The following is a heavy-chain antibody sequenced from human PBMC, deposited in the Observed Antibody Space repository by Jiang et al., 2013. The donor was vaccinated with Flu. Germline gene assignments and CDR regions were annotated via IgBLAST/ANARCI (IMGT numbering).Heavy chain of an antibody. CDR3: ARDPLGRTVSFYDTTGHDA. J-gene: IGHJ5*01. CDR2: INWIGDST. V-gene: IGHV3-20*04. Sequence: VQLLESGGGVVRPGGSLRLSCVGSGFSFGDHGMSWVRQCPGKGLVWVSGINWIGDSTAYADSVRGRFTISRDNAKNSLYLEMNSLSAEDTAFYYCARDPLGRTVSFYDTTGHDAWGQGTLVTVSS. D-gene: IGHD2/OR15-2a*01. CDR1: GFSFGDHG.